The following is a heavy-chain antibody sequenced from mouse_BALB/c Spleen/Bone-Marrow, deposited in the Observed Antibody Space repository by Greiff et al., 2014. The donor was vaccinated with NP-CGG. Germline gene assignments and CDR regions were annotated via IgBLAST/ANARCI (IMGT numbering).Heavy chain of an antibody. J-gene: IGHJ2*01. D-gene: IGHD1-1*01. V-gene: IGHV5-12*02. CDR2: ICNGGGST. CDR1: GFSFSDYY. CDR3: ARLGDYSYFDY. Sequence: EVQLVESGGGLVQPGGTLTLSCATSGFSFSDYYMYWIRQTPEKRLEWVAYICNGGGSTYYPDTVKGRFTISRDNAKNTLYLQMSRLKSEDTAMYYCARLGDYSYFDYWGQGTTLTVSS.